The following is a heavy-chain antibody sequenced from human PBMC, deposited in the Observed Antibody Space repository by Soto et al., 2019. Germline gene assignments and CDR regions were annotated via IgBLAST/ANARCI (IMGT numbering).Heavy chain of an antibody. D-gene: IGHD2-2*01. J-gene: IGHJ6*02. CDR3: ARDAPGIVVVPATHYYYYGMDV. V-gene: IGHV3-21*01. CDR2: ISSSSSYI. CDR1: GFTFSSYS. Sequence: PGGSLRLSCAASGFTFSSYSMNWVRQAPGKGLEWVSSISSSSSYIYYADSVKGRFTISRDNAKNSLYLQMNSLRAEDTAVYYCARDAPGIVVVPATHYYYYGMDVWGQGTTVPVSS.